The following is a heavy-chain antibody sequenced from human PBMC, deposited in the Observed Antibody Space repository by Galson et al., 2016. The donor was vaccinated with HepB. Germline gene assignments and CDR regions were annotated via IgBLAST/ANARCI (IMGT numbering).Heavy chain of an antibody. J-gene: IGHJ6*02. CDR3: ARDDVVVADDASHPEKLQKYYFYAMDV. CDR2: IIPMFGTV. D-gene: IGHD2-15*01. Sequence: SVKVSCKASGGTFSNYAISWVRQAPGQGLEWMGGIIPMFGTVKYAQKFQGRVTIIADESTSTAYMELSSLRSEDMAVYYCARDDVVVADDASHPEKLQKYYFYAMDVWGQGTTVTVSS. CDR1: GGTFSNYA. V-gene: IGHV1-69*13.